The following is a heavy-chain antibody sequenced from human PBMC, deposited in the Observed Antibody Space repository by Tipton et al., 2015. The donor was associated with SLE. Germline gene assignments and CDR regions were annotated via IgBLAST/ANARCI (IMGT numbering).Heavy chain of an antibody. Sequence: QLVQSGGGLVKPGGSLRLSCVGSGVNFRDHTMNWVRRAPGTGLEWVSYMSEGGSTKYYADSVKGRFTISRDNSKNTLFLQMSSLRVEDSAVYYCAKVRQGVQGYFDYWGQGTLIAVSS. J-gene: IGHJ4*02. V-gene: IGHV3-23*04. D-gene: IGHD3-10*01. CDR3: AKVRQGVQGYFDY. CDR1: GVNFRDHT. CDR2: MSEGGSTK.